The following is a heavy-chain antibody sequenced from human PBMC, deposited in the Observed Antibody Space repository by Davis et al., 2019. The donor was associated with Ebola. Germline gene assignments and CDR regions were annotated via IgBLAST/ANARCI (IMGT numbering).Heavy chain of an antibody. CDR1: GGSISSYY. J-gene: IGHJ5*02. CDR2: IYYSGST. V-gene: IGHV4-59*08. CDR3: ARVGSKQGLDP. D-gene: IGHD6-13*01. Sequence: ESLKISCTVSGGSISSYYWSWIRQPPGKGLEWIGYIYYSGSTNYNPSLKSRVTISVDTSKNQFSLKLSSVTAADTAVYYCARVGSKQGLDPWGQGTLVTVSS.